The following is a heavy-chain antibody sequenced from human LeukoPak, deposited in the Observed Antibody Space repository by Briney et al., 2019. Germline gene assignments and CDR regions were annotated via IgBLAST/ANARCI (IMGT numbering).Heavy chain of an antibody. CDR3: ARGMGLLEWLLYSYYYGMDV. J-gene: IGHJ6*02. V-gene: IGHV1-8*01. CDR1: GYTFTSYD. CDR2: MNPNSGNT. Sequence: ASVKVSCKASGYTFTSYDINWVRQATGQGLEWMGWMNPNSGNTGYAQKFQGRVTMTRNTSISTAYMELSSLRSEDTAVYYCARGMGLLEWLLYSYYYGMDVWGQGTTVTVSS. D-gene: IGHD3-3*01.